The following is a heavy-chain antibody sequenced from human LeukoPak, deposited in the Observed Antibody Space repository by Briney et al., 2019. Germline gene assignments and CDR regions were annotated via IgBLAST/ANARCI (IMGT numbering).Heavy chain of an antibody. V-gene: IGHV1-8*01. CDR3: ARADPVYDFWSGYFDY. D-gene: IGHD3-3*01. Sequence: ASVKVSCKASGYTFTSYDINWVRQATGQGLEWMGWMNPNSGNTGYAQKFQGRVTMTRNTSISTAYMELSSLRSEDTAVYYCARADPVYDFWSGYFDYWGQGSLVTVSS. CDR2: MNPNSGNT. J-gene: IGHJ4*02. CDR1: GYTFTSYD.